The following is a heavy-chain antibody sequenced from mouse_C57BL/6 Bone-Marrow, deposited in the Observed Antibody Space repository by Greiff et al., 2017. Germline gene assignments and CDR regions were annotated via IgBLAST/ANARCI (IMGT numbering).Heavy chain of an antibody. J-gene: IGHJ1*03. Sequence: QVQLQQSGAELVRPGTSVKVSCKASGYAFTNYLIEWVKQRPGQGLEWIGVINPGSGGTNYNEKFKGKATLTADKSSSTAYMQLSSLPSEDSAVYFCARTTTVVANWYFDVWGTGTTVTVSS. CDR3: ARTTTVVANWYFDV. D-gene: IGHD1-1*01. V-gene: IGHV1-54*01. CDR1: GYAFTNYL. CDR2: INPGSGGT.